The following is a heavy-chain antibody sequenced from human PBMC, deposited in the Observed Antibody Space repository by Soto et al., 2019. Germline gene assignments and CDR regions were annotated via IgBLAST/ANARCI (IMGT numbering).Heavy chain of an antibody. J-gene: IGHJ4*02. D-gene: IGHD3-10*01. CDR1: GFTFSSYS. CDR2: ISSSSSYI. V-gene: IGHV3-21*01. CDR3: ARDLTMVRGVIIRKYYFDY. Sequence: GGSLRLSCAASGFTFSSYSMNWVRQAPGKGLEWVSSISSSSSYIYYADSVKGRLTISRDNAKNSLYLQMNSLRAEDTAVYYCARDLTMVRGVIIRKYYFDYWGQGTLVTVSS.